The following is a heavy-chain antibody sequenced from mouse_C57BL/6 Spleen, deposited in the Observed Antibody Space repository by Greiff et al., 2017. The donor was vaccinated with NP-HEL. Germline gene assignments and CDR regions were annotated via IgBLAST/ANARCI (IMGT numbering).Heavy chain of an antibody. Sequence: VQLQQSGPELVKPGASVKISCKASGYAFSSSWMNWVKQRPGKGLEWIGRIYPGDGDTNYNGKFKGKATLTADKSSSTAYMQLSSLTSEDSAVYFCARWGDGYYHFDYWGQGTTLTVSS. CDR2: IYPGDGDT. V-gene: IGHV1-82*01. J-gene: IGHJ2*01. D-gene: IGHD2-3*01. CDR1: GYAFSSSW. CDR3: ARWGDGYYHFDY.